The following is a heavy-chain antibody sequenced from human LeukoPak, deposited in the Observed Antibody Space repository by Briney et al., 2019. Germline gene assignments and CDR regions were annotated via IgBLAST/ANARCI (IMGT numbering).Heavy chain of an antibody. D-gene: IGHD3-22*01. CDR3: TRPYYYDSSGYYNQDAFDI. CDR1: GFTDSSNY. Sequence: GGSLRLSCAASGFTDSSNYMSWVRQAPGKGLEWVSVIYSGGSTYYADSVKGRFTISRDNSKNTLYLQMNSPRAEDTAVYYCTRPYYYDSSGYYNQDAFDIWGQGTMVTVSS. CDR2: IYSGGST. V-gene: IGHV3-53*01. J-gene: IGHJ3*02.